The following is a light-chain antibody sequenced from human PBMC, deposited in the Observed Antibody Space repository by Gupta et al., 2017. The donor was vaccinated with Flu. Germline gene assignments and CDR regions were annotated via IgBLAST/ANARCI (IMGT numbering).Light chain of an antibody. CDR2: QAS. Sequence: PSTLSASVGDRVTITCRASQNIGTWLAWYHQKPGKPPKLLIYQASSLESGVPSRFSGSGSGTEFTLTISSLQPVDFATYYCQQYCSSLYTFGQGTKLEIK. J-gene: IGKJ2*01. V-gene: IGKV1-5*03. CDR1: QNIGTW. CDR3: QQYCSSLYT.